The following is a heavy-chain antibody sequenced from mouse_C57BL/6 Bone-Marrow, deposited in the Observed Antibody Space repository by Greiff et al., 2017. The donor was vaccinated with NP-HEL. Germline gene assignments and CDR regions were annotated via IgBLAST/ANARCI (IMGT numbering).Heavy chain of an antibody. CDR1: GYTFTDYE. Sequence: VHLVESGAELVRPGASVTLSCKASGYTFTDYEMHWVKQTPVHGLEWIGAIDPETGGTAYNQKFKGKAILTADKSSSTAYMELRSLTSEDSAVYYCTRSTTVVAPDYWGQGTTLTVSS. V-gene: IGHV1-15*01. J-gene: IGHJ2*01. D-gene: IGHD1-1*01. CDR2: IDPETGGT. CDR3: TRSTTVVAPDY.